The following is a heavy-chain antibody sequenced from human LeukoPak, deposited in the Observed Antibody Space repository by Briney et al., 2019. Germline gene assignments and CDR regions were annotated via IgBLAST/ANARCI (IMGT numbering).Heavy chain of an antibody. D-gene: IGHD2/OR15-2a*01. CDR3: VSFYETY. V-gene: IGHV3-74*01. J-gene: IGHJ4*02. CDR1: GNYL. CDR2: INSDGSWT. Sequence: GRSLRLSCAASGNYLMHWVRQAPGKGLVWVSHINSDGSWTSYADSVKGRFTISKDNAKNTVYLQMNSLRAEDTAVYYCVSFYETYWGRGTLVTVSS.